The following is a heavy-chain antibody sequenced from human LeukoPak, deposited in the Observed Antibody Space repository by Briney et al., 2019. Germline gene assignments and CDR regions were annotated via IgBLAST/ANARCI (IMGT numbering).Heavy chain of an antibody. Sequence: SETLSLTCTVSGGSINNYFWSWIRQPPGKGLECIAYIYYSDSTNYNPSLKSRVTISVDTSKNQFSLKLSSVTAADTAVYYCARVVMVRGVVYMDVWGKGTTVTISS. V-gene: IGHV4-59*12. CDR3: ARVVMVRGVVYMDV. D-gene: IGHD3-10*01. CDR2: IYYSDST. CDR1: GGSINNYF. J-gene: IGHJ6*03.